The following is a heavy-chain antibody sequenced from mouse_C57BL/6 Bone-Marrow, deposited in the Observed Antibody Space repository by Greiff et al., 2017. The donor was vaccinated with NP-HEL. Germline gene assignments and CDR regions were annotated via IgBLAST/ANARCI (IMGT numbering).Heavy chain of an antibody. Sequence: EVQLVESGGGLVQPGGSMKLSCAASGFTFSDAWMDWVRQSPEKGLEWVAEIRNKANNHATYYAESVKGRFTISRDDSKSSVYLQMNSLRAEDTGIYYCTCTTVVATNFDVWGTGTTVTVSS. J-gene: IGHJ1*03. CDR1: GFTFSDAW. D-gene: IGHD1-1*01. CDR3: TCTTVVATNFDV. V-gene: IGHV6-6*01. CDR2: IRNKANNHAT.